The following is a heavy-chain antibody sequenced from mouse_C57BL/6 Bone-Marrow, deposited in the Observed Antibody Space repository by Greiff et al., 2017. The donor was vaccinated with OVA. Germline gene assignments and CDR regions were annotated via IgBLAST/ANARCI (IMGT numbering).Heavy chain of an antibody. CDR2: ISSGGDYI. CDR1: GFTFSSYA. V-gene: IGHV5-9-1*02. Sequence: EVQVVESGEGLVKPGGSLKLSCAASGFTFSSYAMSWVRQTPEKRLEWVAYISSGGDYIYYADTVKGRFTISRDNARNTLYLQMSSLKSEDTAMYYCTRDGQAWFAYWGQGTLVTVSA. D-gene: IGHD2-3*01. CDR3: TRDGQAWFAY. J-gene: IGHJ3*01.